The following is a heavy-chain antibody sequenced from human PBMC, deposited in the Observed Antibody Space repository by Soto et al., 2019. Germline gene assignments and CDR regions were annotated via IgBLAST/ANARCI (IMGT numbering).Heavy chain of an antibody. J-gene: IGHJ6*02. CDR1: GFTFSNAW. CDR2: IKSKTDGGTT. V-gene: IGHV3-15*07. CDR3: TTMTVLRFLEWTLYPPPEDYGMDV. D-gene: IGHD3-3*01. Sequence: GSLRLSCAASGFTFSNAWMNWVRQAPGKGLEWVGRIKSKTDGGTTDYAAPVKGRFTISRDDSKNTLYLQMNSLKTEDTAVYYCTTMTVLRFLEWTLYPPPEDYGMDVWGQGTTVTVSS.